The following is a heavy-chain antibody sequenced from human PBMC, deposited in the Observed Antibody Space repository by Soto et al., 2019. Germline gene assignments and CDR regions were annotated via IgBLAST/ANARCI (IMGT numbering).Heavy chain of an antibody. Sequence: EVQVVESGGGLVQPGGSLRLSCAASGFTFSSYSMNWVRQAPGKGLEWVSYISSSSSTIFYADSVKGRFTISRDNAKNPLYLQKNSLRAEDTAVYYCARDIDGGGQGTLVTVSS. V-gene: IGHV3-48*01. J-gene: IGHJ4*02. CDR3: ARDIDG. CDR1: GFTFSSYS. D-gene: IGHD2-15*01. CDR2: ISSSSSTI.